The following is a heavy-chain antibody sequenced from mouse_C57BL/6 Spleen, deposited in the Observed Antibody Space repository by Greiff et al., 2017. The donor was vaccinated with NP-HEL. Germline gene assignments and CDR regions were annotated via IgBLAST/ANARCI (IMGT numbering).Heavy chain of an antibody. CDR1: GYTFTSYW. V-gene: IGHV1-50*01. CDR2: IDPSDSYT. D-gene: IGHD2-1*01. Sequence: VQLQQPGAELVKPGASVKLSCKASGYTFTSYWMQWVKQRPGQGLEWIGEIDPSDSYTNYNQKFKGKATLTVDTSSSTAYMQLSSLTSEDSAVYYCARSAYGNPGYFDYWGQGTTLTVSS. CDR3: ARSAYGNPGYFDY. J-gene: IGHJ2*01.